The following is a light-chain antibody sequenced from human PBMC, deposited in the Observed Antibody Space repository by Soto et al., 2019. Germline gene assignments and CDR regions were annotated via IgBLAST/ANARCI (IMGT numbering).Light chain of an antibody. CDR2: GSS. CDR1: QSVSSTF. V-gene: IGKV3-20*01. Sequence: MVLTQSPDTLSLYPGERATLSCRASQSVSSTFLAWYQQKPGQAPRVLIYGSSVRSAGIPDRFSGSGSGTDFTLTISRLEPEDFAVYFCQQYDSSRTFGQGSKVEMK. J-gene: IGKJ1*01. CDR3: QQYDSSRT.